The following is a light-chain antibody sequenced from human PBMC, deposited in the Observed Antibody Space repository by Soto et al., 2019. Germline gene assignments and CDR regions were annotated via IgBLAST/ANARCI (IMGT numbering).Light chain of an antibody. V-gene: IGLV1-44*01. J-gene: IGLJ3*02. Sequence: QSVLTQPPSASGTPGQRVTISCSGSSSNIGSNTVNWYRQLPGTAPKLLIYSNNRRPSGVPDRFSGSKSGTSASLAISGLQSEDEADYYCAVWDDSLDGRVFGGGTKLTVL. CDR2: SNN. CDR3: AVWDDSLDGRV. CDR1: SSNIGSNT.